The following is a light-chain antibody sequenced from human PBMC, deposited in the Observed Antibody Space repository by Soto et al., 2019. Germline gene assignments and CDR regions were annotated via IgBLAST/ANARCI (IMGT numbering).Light chain of an antibody. CDR3: VAWDDSLNGVV. Sequence: QSVLTQPPSASGTPGQRVTISCSGSSSNIGPNTVNWYQQLPGTAPKLLIYNNNLRPSGVPDRFSGSKSDTSASLAISGLQSEDEADYYCVAWDDSLNGVVFGGGTKLTVL. CDR2: NNN. J-gene: IGLJ2*01. V-gene: IGLV1-44*01. CDR1: SSNIGPNT.